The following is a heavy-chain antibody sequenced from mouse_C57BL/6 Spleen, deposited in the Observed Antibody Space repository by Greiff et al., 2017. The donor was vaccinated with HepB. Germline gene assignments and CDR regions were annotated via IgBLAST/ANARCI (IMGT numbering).Heavy chain of an antibody. V-gene: IGHV1-50*01. Sequence: QVQLQQPGAELVKPGASVKLSCKASGYTFTSYWMQWVKQRPGQGLEWIGEIDPSDSYTNYNQKFKGKATLTVDTSSSTAYMQLSSLTSEDSAVYYCARGGFTARDYWGQGTTLTVSS. CDR3: ARGGFTARDY. CDR2: IDPSDSYT. D-gene: IGHD1-2*01. J-gene: IGHJ2*01. CDR1: GYTFTSYW.